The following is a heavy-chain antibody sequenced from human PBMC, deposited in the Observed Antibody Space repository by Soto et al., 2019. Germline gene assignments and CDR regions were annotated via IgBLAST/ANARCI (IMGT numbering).Heavy chain of an antibody. CDR3: ARTSTSAYYYYGMDV. J-gene: IGHJ6*02. V-gene: IGHV1-18*01. CDR1: GYTFINHD. D-gene: IGHD2-2*01. Sequence: ASVKVSCKASGYTFINHDISWVRQAPGQGLEWMGWISIYNGNTNYAQRFQGRVTMTTDTSTKTAYMELRSLRSDDTAVYYCARTSTSAYYYYGMDVWGRGTTVTVSS. CDR2: ISIYNGNT.